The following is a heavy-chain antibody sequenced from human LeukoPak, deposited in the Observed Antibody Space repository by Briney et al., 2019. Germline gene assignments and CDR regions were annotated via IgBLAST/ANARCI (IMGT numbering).Heavy chain of an antibody. Sequence: GGSLRLSCVASGFTFSSYNMNWVRQAPRKGLEWVSSISSSSDYIYYADSVKGRFTISRDNAKNSLYLQMKSLRAEDTAVYYCARGKTSQNIVTRKTYNWFDPWGQGTLVTVSS. CDR1: GFTFSSYN. CDR2: ISSSSDYI. D-gene: IGHD2/OR15-2a*01. CDR3: ARGKTSQNIVTRKTYNWFDP. V-gene: IGHV3-21*01. J-gene: IGHJ5*02.